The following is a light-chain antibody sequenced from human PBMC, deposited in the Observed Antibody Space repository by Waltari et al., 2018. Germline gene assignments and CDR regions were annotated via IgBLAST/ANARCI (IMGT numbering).Light chain of an antibody. CDR3: QQYYNTPLT. V-gene: IGKV4-1*01. CDR1: QTVLYSSNNKNY. Sequence: IVMTQSPDSLAVSLGERATINCKSSQTVLYSSNNKNYLDWYQQKPRQPPKLLIYWASTRESGVPDRFSGSGSGTDFTLTISSLQAEDVAVYYCQQYYNTPLTFGGGTKVEIK. J-gene: IGKJ4*01. CDR2: WAS.